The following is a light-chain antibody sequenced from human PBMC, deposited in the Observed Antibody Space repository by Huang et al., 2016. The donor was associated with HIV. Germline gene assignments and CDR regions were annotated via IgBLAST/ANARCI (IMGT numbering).Light chain of an antibody. Sequence: DIVMTQSPDSLAVSLGERATINCKSSQSSLYSSTDKSYLAWYHQKPGQPPKLLIYWASTRESGVPDRFSGSGSGTDFTLTISSLQAEDVAVYYCQQYYSSPFTFGPGTKVDIK. CDR1: QSSLYSSTDKSY. V-gene: IGKV4-1*01. J-gene: IGKJ3*01. CDR3: QQYYSSPFT. CDR2: WAS.